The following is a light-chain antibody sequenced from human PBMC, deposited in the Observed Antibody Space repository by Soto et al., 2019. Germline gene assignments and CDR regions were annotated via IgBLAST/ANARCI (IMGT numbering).Light chain of an antibody. Sequence: EIVLTQSPGTLSVAPGERATLSCRASQSISSNYLAWYQQKPGQAPSLLIYVASSRATGIPDRFSGSGSGTDFTLTISRLAPEDAAIYYWQQYGSWTFGQGTKVDIK. CDR3: QQYGSWT. J-gene: IGKJ1*01. CDR1: QSISSNY. V-gene: IGKV3-20*01. CDR2: VAS.